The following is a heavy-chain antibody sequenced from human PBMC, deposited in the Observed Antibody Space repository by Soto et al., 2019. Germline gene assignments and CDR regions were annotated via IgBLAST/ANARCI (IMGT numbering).Heavy chain of an antibody. D-gene: IGHD2-2*01. Sequence: SETLSLTCTVSGGSISSGGYYWSWIRQHPGKGLEWIGYIYYSGSTYYNPSLKSRVTISVDTSKNQFSLKLSSVTAADTAVYYCARRGHRRIVVVPAAIDAFDIWGQGTMVTVSS. J-gene: IGHJ3*02. V-gene: IGHV4-31*03. CDR1: GGSISSGGYY. CDR3: ARRGHRRIVVVPAAIDAFDI. CDR2: IYYSGST.